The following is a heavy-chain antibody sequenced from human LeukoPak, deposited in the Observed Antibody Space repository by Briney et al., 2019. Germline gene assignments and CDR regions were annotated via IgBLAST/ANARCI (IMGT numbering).Heavy chain of an antibody. CDR1: GFIFTSYA. J-gene: IGHJ4*02. V-gene: IGHV3-23*01. Sequence: PGGSLRLSCAASGFIFTSYAMSWVRQAPGKGLEWVSGISGSGGHTSYTDSVKGRFTISRDNSKNTLYLQMNSLRAEDTAVYYCAKDKKEFDYWGQGTLVTVSS. CDR3: AKDKKEFDY. CDR2: ISGSGGHT.